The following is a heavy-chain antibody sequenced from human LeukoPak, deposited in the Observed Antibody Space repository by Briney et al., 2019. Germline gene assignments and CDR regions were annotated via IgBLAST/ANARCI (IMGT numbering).Heavy chain of an antibody. J-gene: IGHJ6*03. CDR1: GGTFSSYA. V-gene: IGHV1-69*13. CDR2: IIPIFGTA. CDR3: ARRTGDYYYYYMDV. Sequence: ASVKVSCKASGGTFSSYAISWLRQAPGQGRKWMGGIIPIFGTANYAQKLQGRVTITADESTSAAYMELSSLRSEDTAVYYCARRTGDYYYYYMDVWGKGTTVTVSS.